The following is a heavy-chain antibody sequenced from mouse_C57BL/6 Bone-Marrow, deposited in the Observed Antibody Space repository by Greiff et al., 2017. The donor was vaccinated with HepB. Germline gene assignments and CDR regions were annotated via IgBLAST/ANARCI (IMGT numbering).Heavy chain of an antibody. D-gene: IGHD1-1*01. CDR2: IYPGNSDT. V-gene: IGHV1-5*01. CDR3: TRGGYGSSYPSWFAY. J-gene: IGHJ3*01. Sequence: EVKLQQSGTVLARPGASVKMSCKTSGYTFTSYWMHWVKQRPGQGLEWIGAIYPGNSDTSYNQKFKGKAKLTAVTSASTAYMELSSLTNEDSAVYYCTRGGYGSSYPSWFAYWGQGTLVTVSA. CDR1: GYTFTSYW.